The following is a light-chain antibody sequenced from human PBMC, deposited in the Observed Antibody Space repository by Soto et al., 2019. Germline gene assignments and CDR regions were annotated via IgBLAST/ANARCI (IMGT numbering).Light chain of an antibody. J-gene: IGKJ4*01. CDR1: QSVTSSY. CDR2: GAS. Sequence: IVLPQSPGTLSLSPGERATLSCRARQSVTSSYLAWYQQKPGQAPRLLIYGASSRATGIPDRFSGSGSGTDFTLTISRLEPEDFAVYYCQQDGSSPLTFGGGTKVEIK. V-gene: IGKV3-20*01. CDR3: QQDGSSPLT.